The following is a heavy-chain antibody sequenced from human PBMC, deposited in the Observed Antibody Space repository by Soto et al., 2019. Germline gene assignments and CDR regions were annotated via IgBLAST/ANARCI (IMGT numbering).Heavy chain of an antibody. Sequence: EAQLVEAGGGLVQPGGSLRLSCEASGFTFSSYSMNWVRQAPGKGLEWVSYISSYSSTIYYADSVKGRFTISRDNAKNSMYRQINSVTSEDTSVYEWGRMGGGPWGDPWGQGILVTVSS. J-gene: IGHJ5*02. D-gene: IGHD7-27*01. CDR1: GFTFSSYS. V-gene: IGHV3-48*01. CDR2: ISSYSSTI. CDR3: GRMGGGPWGDP.